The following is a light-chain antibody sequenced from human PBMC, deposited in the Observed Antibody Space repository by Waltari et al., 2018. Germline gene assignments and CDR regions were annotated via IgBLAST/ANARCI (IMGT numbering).Light chain of an antibody. J-gene: IGKJ2*01. CDR2: EAS. CDR1: QSIAIW. CDR3: QQSYSSNT. Sequence: DIQMTQSPSTLSPSVGDRVTITCRASQSIAIWLAWYQQKPGKAPNLLIYEASNLGSGVPSRFSGSGSGTDFALTISSLQPEDFATYYCQQSYSSNTFGQGTKLEIK. V-gene: IGKV1-5*03.